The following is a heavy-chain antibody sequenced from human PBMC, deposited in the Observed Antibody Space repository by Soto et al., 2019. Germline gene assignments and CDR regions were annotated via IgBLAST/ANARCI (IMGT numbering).Heavy chain of an antibody. Sequence: SETLSLTCAVSGYSISSGYYWGWIRQPPGKGLEWIGSIYHSGSTYYNPSLKSRVTISVDTSKNQFSLKLSSVTAADTAVYYCARDLGSDNDYWGQGTLVTVS. J-gene: IGHJ4*02. V-gene: IGHV4-38-2*02. CDR1: GYSISSGYY. D-gene: IGHD2-21*02. CDR2: IYHSGST. CDR3: ARDLGSDNDY.